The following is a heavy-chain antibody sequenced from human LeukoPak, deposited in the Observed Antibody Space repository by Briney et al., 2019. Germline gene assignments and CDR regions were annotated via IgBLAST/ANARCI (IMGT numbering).Heavy chain of an antibody. CDR1: GYTFTSYY. CDR2: INPSGGST. CDR3: ARVSYDYYSMDV. D-gene: IGHD5/OR15-5a*01. Sequence: ASVKVSCKASGYTFTSYYMHWVRQAPGQGLEWMGIINPSGGSTSYAQKFQGRVTMTGDTSTSTVYMELSSLRSEDTAVYYCARVSYDYYSMDVWGQGTTVTVSS. V-gene: IGHV1-46*01. J-gene: IGHJ6*02.